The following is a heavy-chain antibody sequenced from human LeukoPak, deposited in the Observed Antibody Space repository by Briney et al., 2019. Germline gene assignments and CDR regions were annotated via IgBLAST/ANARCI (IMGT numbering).Heavy chain of an antibody. CDR1: GFSFSDYA. J-gene: IGHJ4*02. Sequence: GGSLRLSCAASGFSFSDYAMSWVRQAPGKGLEWVSAITGPGEGTWYADSVQGRFTTSRDNSKNTLYLQMNSLRAENTAVYFCAKRMYGWYQIDYWGQGTLVTVSS. CDR2: ITGPGEGT. CDR3: AKRMYGWYQIDY. D-gene: IGHD6-19*01. V-gene: IGHV3-23*01.